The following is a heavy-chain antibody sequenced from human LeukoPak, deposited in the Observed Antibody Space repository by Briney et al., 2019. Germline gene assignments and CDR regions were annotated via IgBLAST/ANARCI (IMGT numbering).Heavy chain of an antibody. Sequence: GGSLRLSCAASGFTFSSYGMHWVHQAPGKGLEWVAVIWYDGSNKYYADSVKGRFTISRDNSKNTLYLQMNSLRAEDTAVYYCARTLLYYYDSSGERDAFDIWGQGTMVTVSS. CDR3: ARTLLYYYDSSGERDAFDI. V-gene: IGHV3-33*01. CDR1: GFTFSSYG. CDR2: IWYDGSNK. D-gene: IGHD3-22*01. J-gene: IGHJ3*02.